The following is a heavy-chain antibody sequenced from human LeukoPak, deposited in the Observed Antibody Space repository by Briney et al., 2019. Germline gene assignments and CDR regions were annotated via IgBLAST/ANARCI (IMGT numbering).Heavy chain of an antibody. D-gene: IGHD3-22*01. Sequence: GESLRISCKGSGYNFTNYWIAWVRQMPGKGLEWMGIIYPGDSDTRYSPSFQGQVTISADKSISTAYLQWSSLKASDTALYYCARGDYYYDSRFIIWGQGTVVTVSS. J-gene: IGHJ4*02. V-gene: IGHV5-51*01. CDR1: GYNFTNYW. CDR2: IYPGDSDT. CDR3: ARGDYYYDSRFII.